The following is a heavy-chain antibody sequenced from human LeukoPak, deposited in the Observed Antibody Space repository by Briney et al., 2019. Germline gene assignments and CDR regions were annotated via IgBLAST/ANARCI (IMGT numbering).Heavy chain of an antibody. CDR2: IHPGDSDT. V-gene: IGHV5-51*01. Sequence: GESLKISCKGSGYSFTSYWIAWVRQMPGKGLEWMGIIHPGDSDTRYNPSFEGQVTISADESISTAYLQWSSLTASDTAIYYCARHPIVGASQSWFDPWGQGTLVTVSS. D-gene: IGHD1-26*01. J-gene: IGHJ5*02. CDR3: ARHPIVGASQSWFDP. CDR1: GYSFTSYW.